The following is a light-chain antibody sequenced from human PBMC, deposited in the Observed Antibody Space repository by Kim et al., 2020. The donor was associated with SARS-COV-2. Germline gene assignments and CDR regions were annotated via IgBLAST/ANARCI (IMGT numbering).Light chain of an antibody. J-gene: IGKJ4*01. Sequence: LSLSPGERATLSCRASQSVSSYLAWYQQKPGQAPRLLIYDASNRATGIPARFSGSGSGTDFTLTISSLEPEDFAVYYCQQRSNWPPLTFGGGTKLEI. CDR1: QSVSSY. V-gene: IGKV3-11*01. CDR2: DAS. CDR3: QQRSNWPPLT.